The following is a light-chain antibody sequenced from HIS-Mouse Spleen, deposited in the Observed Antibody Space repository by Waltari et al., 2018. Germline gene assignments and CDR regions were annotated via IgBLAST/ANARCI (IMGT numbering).Light chain of an antibody. J-gene: IGLJ1*01. CDR1: SSDVGGYYY. Sequence: QSALTQPASVSRSPGQSITISFTAPSSDVGGYYYVSLYQHHPGKAPKLMIYEVSNRPSGVSNRFSGSKSGNTASLTISGLQAEDEADYYCSSYTSSSTLYVFGTGTKVTVL. V-gene: IGLV2-14*01. CDR3: SSYTSSSTLYV. CDR2: EVS.